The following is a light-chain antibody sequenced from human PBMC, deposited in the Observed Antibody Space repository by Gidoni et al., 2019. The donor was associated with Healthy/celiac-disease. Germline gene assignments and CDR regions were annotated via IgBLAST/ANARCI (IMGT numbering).Light chain of an antibody. CDR2: DAS. J-gene: IGKJ5*01. Sequence: DIQMTQSPSSLSASVGDRVTITCQASQDISNYLNWYQQKPGKAPKLRIYDASNLETGVPSRFSGSGSGTDFTFTISSLQPEDIATEYCQQYDNLPSTFGQGTRLEIK. CDR3: QQYDNLPST. CDR1: QDISNY. V-gene: IGKV1-33*01.